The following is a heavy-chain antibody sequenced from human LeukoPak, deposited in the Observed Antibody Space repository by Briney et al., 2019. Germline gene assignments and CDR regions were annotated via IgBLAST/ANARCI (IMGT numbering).Heavy chain of an antibody. CDR1: GGSLSGYY. V-gene: IGHV4-34*01. CDR3: ARGRHRLIGAFDI. Sequence: PSETLSLTCAVYGGSLSGYYWSWIRQPPGKGLEWIGEINHSGSTNYNPSLKSRVTISVDTSKNQFSLKLSSVTAADTAVYYCARGRHRLIGAFDIWGQGTMVTVSS. J-gene: IGHJ3*02. CDR2: INHSGST. D-gene: IGHD3-16*02.